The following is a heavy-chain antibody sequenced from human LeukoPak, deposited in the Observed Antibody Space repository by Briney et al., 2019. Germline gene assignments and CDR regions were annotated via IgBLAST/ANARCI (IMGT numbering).Heavy chain of an antibody. CDR1: GGSFSGYY. CDR3: ARHRSPGVGATEY. D-gene: IGHD1-26*01. J-gene: IGHJ4*02. CDR2: IYYSGST. V-gene: IGHV4-59*08. Sequence: SETLSLTCAVYGGSFSGYYWSWIRQPPGKGLEWIGYIYYSGSTDYNPSLKSRVTISVDTSKNQFSLKLSSVTAADTAIYYCARHRSPGVGATEYWGQGTLVTVSS.